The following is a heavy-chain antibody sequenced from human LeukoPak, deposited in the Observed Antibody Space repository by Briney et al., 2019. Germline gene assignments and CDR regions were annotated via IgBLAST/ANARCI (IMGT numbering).Heavy chain of an antibody. CDR2: IKEDGSEK. CDR1: GFTFSSYG. D-gene: IGHD6-6*01. Sequence: PGGSLRLSCAASGFTFSSYGMHWVRQAPGKGLEWVANIKEDGSEKYYVDSVKGRFTISRDNAKNSLFLQMSSLRAEDTAMYFCARDRSMSSGGLDVWGQGTTVTVSS. V-gene: IGHV3-7*03. J-gene: IGHJ6*02. CDR3: ARDRSMSSGGLDV.